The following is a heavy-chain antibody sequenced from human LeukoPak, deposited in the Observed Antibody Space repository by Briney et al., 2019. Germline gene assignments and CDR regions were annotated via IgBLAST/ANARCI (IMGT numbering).Heavy chain of an antibody. Sequence: PGGSLRLSCAASGFTFSSYGMHWVRQAPGKGLEWVAVISYDGSNKYYADSVKGRFTISRDNSKNTLYLQMNSLRAEDTAVYYCAKAISGSWYYFDYWGQGTLVTVSS. CDR1: GFTFSSYG. CDR3: AKAISGSWYYFDY. J-gene: IGHJ4*02. CDR2: ISYDGSNK. V-gene: IGHV3-30*18. D-gene: IGHD6-13*01.